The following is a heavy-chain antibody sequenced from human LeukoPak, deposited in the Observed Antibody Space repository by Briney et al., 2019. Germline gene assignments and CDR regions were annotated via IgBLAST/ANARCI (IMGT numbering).Heavy chain of an antibody. J-gene: IGHJ4*02. CDR2: ISGSGGST. Sequence: GGSLRLSCAASGFTFNNAWMSWVRQAPGKGLEWVSAISGSGGSTYYADSVKGRFTISRDNSKNTLYLQMNSLRAEDTAVYYCAKGAHDFWSGYYTFSYWGQGTLVTVSS. D-gene: IGHD3-3*01. V-gene: IGHV3-23*01. CDR3: AKGAHDFWSGYYTFSY. CDR1: GFTFNNAW.